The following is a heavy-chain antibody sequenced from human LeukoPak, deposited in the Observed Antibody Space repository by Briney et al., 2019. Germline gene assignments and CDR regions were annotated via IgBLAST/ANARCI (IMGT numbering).Heavy chain of an antibody. Sequence: GGSLRLSCAASGFTFSSYAMSWVRQSPGKGLEWVSYITSSSSKTIYYADSVKGRFTISRDNAKNSLSLQMNSLRAEDTAVYYCARGQKSVGRVLAGTTTYNYYYYMDVWGKGTTVTVSS. J-gene: IGHJ6*03. CDR3: ARGQKSVGRVLAGTTTYNYYYYMDV. CDR1: GFTFSSYA. CDR2: ITSSSSKTI. D-gene: IGHD6-19*01. V-gene: IGHV3-48*01.